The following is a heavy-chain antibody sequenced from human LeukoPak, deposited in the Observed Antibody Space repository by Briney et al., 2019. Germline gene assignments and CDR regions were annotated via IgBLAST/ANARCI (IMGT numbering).Heavy chain of an antibody. V-gene: IGHV3-9*01. CDR2: ISWNSGNI. CDR3: AKGSIAAAAYNWFDP. D-gene: IGHD6-13*01. CDR1: GFTFDDYA. J-gene: IGHJ5*02. Sequence: PGGSLRLSCAASGFTFDDYAMHWVRQAPGKGLEWVSGISWNSGNIGYADTVKGRFTISRDNAINSLYLQMNSLRAEDTALYYCAKGSIAAAAYNWFDPWGQGTLVTVSS.